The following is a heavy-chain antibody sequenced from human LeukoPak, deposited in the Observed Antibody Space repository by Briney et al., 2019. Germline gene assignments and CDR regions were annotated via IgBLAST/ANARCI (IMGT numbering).Heavy chain of an antibody. V-gene: IGHV4-39*07. CDR2: IYYSGST. J-gene: IGHJ3*02. CDR3: ARTSIAARRANAFDI. D-gene: IGHD6-6*01. CDR1: GGSISSSSYY. Sequence: SETLSLTCTVSGGSISSSSYYWGWIRQPPGKGLEWLGSIYYSGSTYYSPSLKSRVTISIDTSKNQFSLKLSSVTAADTAVYYCARTSIAARRANAFDIWGQGTMVTVSS.